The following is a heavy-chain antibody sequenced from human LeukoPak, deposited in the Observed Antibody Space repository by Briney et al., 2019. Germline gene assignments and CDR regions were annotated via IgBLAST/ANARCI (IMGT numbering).Heavy chain of an antibody. D-gene: IGHD3-10*01. CDR3: ARLRWPRGGRSSFDY. CDR2: VNHDDSNT. V-gene: IGHV5-51*01. J-gene: IGHJ4*02. CDR1: GYXFTTHW. Sequence: GESLKISCKGSGYXFTTHWICWVRQMPGKGLEWMGIVNHDDSNTIYSPSFQGQVTISADKSITTAYLQWSSLKASDTAMYYCARLRWPRGGRSSFDYWGQGALVTVSS.